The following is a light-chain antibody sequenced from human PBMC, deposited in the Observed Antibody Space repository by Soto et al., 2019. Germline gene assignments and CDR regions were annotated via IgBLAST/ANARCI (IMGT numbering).Light chain of an antibody. V-gene: IGLV2-23*01. CDR3: CSYAQANSWV. CDR1: SSDVGSYNL. CDR2: EGS. J-gene: IGLJ3*02. Sequence: QSVLTQPASVSGSPGQSITISCTGTSSDVGSYNLVSWYQQHPGKAPKLMIYEGSQRPSGVSYRFSGSKSGNTASLTISGLQAEDEDDYFCCSYAQANSWVFGGGTKLTVL.